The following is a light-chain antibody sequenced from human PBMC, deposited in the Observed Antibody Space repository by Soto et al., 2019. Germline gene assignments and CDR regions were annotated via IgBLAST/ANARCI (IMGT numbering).Light chain of an antibody. Sequence: SALTQPASVSGSPGQSITISCTGTSSDVGAFDYVSWYQQHAGKAPKLMIYDVSSRPSGVSARFSGSKSGNAASLSISGLQTEDEAYYYCSSYTTSTTFVVFGGGTKVTVL. J-gene: IGLJ2*01. CDR2: DVS. CDR3: SSYTTSTTFVV. V-gene: IGLV2-14*03. CDR1: SSDVGAFDY.